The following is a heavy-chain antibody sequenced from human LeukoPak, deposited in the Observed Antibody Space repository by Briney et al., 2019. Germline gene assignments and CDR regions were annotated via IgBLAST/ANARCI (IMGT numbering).Heavy chain of an antibody. D-gene: IGHD1-26*01. CDR1: GYTFTGYY. J-gene: IGHJ4*02. Sequence: SCKASGYTFTGYYMHWVRQAPGKGLEWVAVISYDGSNKYYADSVKGRFTISRDNSKNTLYLQMNGLRAEDTAVYYCARGGKWEPPSGVNYWGQGTLVTVSS. CDR3: ARGGKWEPPSGVNY. V-gene: IGHV3-30-3*01. CDR2: ISYDGSNK.